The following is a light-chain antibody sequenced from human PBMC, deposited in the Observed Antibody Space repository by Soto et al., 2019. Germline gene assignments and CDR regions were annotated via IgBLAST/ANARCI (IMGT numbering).Light chain of an antibody. Sequence: DSQMTQSPSTLSASVGGSGSMSCWASQSISAWLAWYQQKPGKAPKLLIYKASTLKSGVPSRFSGSGSGTEFPLTISSLQPDDFATYYCQHYNSYSEAFGQGTKVDIK. CDR3: QHYNSYSEA. CDR2: KAS. CDR1: QSISAW. V-gene: IGKV1-5*03. J-gene: IGKJ1*01.